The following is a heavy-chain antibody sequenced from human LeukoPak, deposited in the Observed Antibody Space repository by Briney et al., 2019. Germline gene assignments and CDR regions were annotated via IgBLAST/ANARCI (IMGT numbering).Heavy chain of an antibody. D-gene: IGHD3-3*01. V-gene: IGHV3-11*04. Sequence: PGGSLRLSCAASGFSFSDYYMNWIRQAPGKGLEWVSYISSSGSTIYHADSVKGRFTISRDNAKNSLYLQMNSLRAEDTAVYYCARVSYYDFWSGTIHYFDYWGQGTLVTVSS. CDR1: GFSFSDYY. J-gene: IGHJ4*02. CDR3: ARVSYYDFWSGTIHYFDY. CDR2: ISSSGSTI.